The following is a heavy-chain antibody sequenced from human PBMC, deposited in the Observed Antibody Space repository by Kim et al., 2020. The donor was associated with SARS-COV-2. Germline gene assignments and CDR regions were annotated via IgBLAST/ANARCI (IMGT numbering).Heavy chain of an antibody. Sequence: VDSVKAQFTISKDKAKNSMYLQMNSLRAEDTAVYYCARGYSSSWYVIDYWGQGTLVTVSS. V-gene: IGHV3-7*01. CDR3: ARGYSSSWYVIDY. J-gene: IGHJ4*02. D-gene: IGHD6-13*01.